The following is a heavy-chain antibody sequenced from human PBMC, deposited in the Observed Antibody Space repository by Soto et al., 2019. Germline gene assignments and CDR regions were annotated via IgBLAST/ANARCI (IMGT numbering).Heavy chain of an antibody. CDR1: GDSFTNDC. CDR2: IYPGDSDT. J-gene: IGHJ6*02. CDR3: ARLEGDGSGSFFNLGMDV. V-gene: IGHV5-51*01. Sequence: GESMMISCNGAGDSFTNDCIGWVCQMPGKGLEWMGIIYPGDSDTRYSPSFQGQVTISADKSISTAYLQWSSLKASDTAMYYCARLEGDGSGSFFNLGMDVWGQGTTVT. D-gene: IGHD3-10*01.